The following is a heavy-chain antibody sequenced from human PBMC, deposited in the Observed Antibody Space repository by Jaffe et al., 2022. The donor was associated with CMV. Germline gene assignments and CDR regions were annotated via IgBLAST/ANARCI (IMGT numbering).Heavy chain of an antibody. V-gene: IGHV4-31*03. CDR2: IYNTGST. CDR1: GYSLSRAGYY. J-gene: IGHJ4*02. D-gene: IGHD2-21*01. Sequence: QVQLQESGPGLVKPSQALSLTCNVSGYSLSRAGYYWTWIRQRPGKGLEWIGFIYNTGSTHYNPSLRSRITMSLDTSENHFSLKVNSVTAADAAVYYCARAAIPPFIDYWGQGTRVTVSS. CDR3: ARAAIPPFIDY.